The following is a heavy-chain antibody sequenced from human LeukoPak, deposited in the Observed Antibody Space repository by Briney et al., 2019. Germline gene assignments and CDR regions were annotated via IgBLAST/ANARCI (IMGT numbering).Heavy chain of an antibody. Sequence: SVKVSCTASGGTVSSYAISWVRQAPGQGLEWMGGIIPIFGTASYAQKFQGRVTITTDESTSTAYMELSSLRSEDTAVYYCARQSEQLVPTAFDAFDIWGQGTMVTVSS. D-gene: IGHD6-6*01. J-gene: IGHJ3*02. CDR2: IIPIFGTA. CDR3: ARQSEQLVPTAFDAFDI. V-gene: IGHV1-69*05. CDR1: GGTVSSYA.